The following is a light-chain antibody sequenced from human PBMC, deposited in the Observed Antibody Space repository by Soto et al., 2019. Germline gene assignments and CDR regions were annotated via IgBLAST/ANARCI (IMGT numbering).Light chain of an antibody. CDR3: QTWGPGFVL. Sequence: QLVLTQSPSASASLGASVKLTRTLSSGHSTYDIAWHQQQPEKGPRFLMKLDSDGSHSRGDGIPDRFSGSSSGAERFVTISSLQSEDEADYYCQTWGPGFVLFGGGTKLTVL. J-gene: IGLJ2*01. CDR2: LDSDGSH. V-gene: IGLV4-69*02. CDR1: SGHSTYD.